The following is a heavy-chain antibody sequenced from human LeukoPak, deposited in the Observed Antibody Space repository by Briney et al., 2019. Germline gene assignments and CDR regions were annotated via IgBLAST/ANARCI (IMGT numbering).Heavy chain of an antibody. Sequence: SGGSLRLSCAASGFTFSGYGMYWVRQAPGKGLEWVSAISGSGGSTYYADSVKGRFTISRDNSKNTLYLQMNSLRAEDTAVYYCAKGLRPWGSDYGMDVWGQGTTVTVSS. J-gene: IGHJ6*02. CDR2: ISGSGGST. V-gene: IGHV3-23*01. D-gene: IGHD7-27*01. CDR3: AKGLRPWGSDYGMDV. CDR1: GFTFSGYG.